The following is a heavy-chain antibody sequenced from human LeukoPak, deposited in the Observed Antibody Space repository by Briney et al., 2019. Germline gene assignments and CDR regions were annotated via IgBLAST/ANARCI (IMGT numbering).Heavy chain of an antibody. Sequence: ASVKVSCKASGYTFTSYGISWVRQAPGQGLEWMGWISAYNGNTNYAQKLQGRVTMTTDTSTSTAYMELRSLRSDDTAVYYCARDRPVHYDILTGYEDYWGQGTLVTVSS. J-gene: IGHJ4*02. V-gene: IGHV1-18*01. D-gene: IGHD3-9*01. CDR3: ARDRPVHYDILTGYEDY. CDR2: ISAYNGNT. CDR1: GYTFTSYG.